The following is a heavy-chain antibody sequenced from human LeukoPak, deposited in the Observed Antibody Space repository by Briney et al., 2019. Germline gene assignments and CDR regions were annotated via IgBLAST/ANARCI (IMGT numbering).Heavy chain of an antibody. Sequence: PSETLSLTCTVSGGSISSYYWSWIRQPAGKGLEWIGVIYHSGSTNYNPSLKSRVTISVDKSKNQFSLKLSSVTAADTAVYYCARETGSYYFDYWGQGTLVTVSS. CDR2: IYHSGST. D-gene: IGHD1-26*01. CDR1: GGSISSYY. V-gene: IGHV4-4*07. J-gene: IGHJ4*02. CDR3: ARETGSYYFDY.